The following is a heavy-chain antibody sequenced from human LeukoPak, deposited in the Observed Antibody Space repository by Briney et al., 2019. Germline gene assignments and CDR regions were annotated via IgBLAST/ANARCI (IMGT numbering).Heavy chain of an antibody. CDR1: GYIFTNYW. CDR2: IYPGDSDT. D-gene: IGHD6-13*01. Sequence: PGESLKISCKGSGYIFTNYWIGWVRQMPGKGLEWMGIIYPGDSDTRYSPSFQGQVTISADKSISTAYLQWSSLKASDTAMYYCAKQRSGIEAAGNAYDIWGQGTMVTVS. V-gene: IGHV5-51*01. CDR3: AKQRSGIEAAGNAYDI. J-gene: IGHJ3*02.